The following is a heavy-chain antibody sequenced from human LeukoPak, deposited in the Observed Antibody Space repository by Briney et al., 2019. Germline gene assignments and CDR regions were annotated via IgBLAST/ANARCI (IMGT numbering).Heavy chain of an antibody. Sequence: SETLSLTCTVSGGSISSSRYYWGWIRQPPGKGLEWIGSIYYSGSTYYNPSLKSRVTISVDTSKNQFSLKLSFVTAADTAVYYCARQDILERFPVGRWFDPWGQGTLVTVSS. J-gene: IGHJ5*02. D-gene: IGHD3-3*01. CDR2: IYYSGST. CDR1: GGSISSSRYY. CDR3: ARQDILERFPVGRWFDP. V-gene: IGHV4-39*01.